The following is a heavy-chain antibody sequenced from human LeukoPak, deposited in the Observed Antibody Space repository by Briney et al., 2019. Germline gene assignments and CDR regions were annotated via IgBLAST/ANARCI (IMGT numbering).Heavy chain of an antibody. Sequence: PGGSLRLSCAASGFTFRAYDMHWVRQTAGKGLEWVSGIGPDGDTYYADSVKGRFTISRENGENSVHLQMNSLRAGDTAVYYCVRDSNYYAMDVWGQGTTVTVS. J-gene: IGHJ6*02. CDR2: IGPDGDT. D-gene: IGHD2-8*01. V-gene: IGHV3-13*01. CDR1: GFTFRAYD. CDR3: VRDSNYYAMDV.